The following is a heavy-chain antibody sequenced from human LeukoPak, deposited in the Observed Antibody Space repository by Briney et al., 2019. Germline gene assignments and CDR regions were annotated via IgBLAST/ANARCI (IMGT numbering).Heavy chain of an antibody. CDR2: INHSGST. D-gene: IGHD3-3*01. J-gene: IGHJ6*02. Sequence: GSLRLSCAASGFTFSSYAMSWIRQPPGKGLEWIGEINHSGSTNYNPSLKSRVTISVGTSKNQFSLKLSSVTAADTAVYYCARGAITIFGVVMIQYGMDVWGQGTTVTVSS. CDR1: GFTFSSYA. CDR3: ARGAITIFGVVMIQYGMDV. V-gene: IGHV4-34*01.